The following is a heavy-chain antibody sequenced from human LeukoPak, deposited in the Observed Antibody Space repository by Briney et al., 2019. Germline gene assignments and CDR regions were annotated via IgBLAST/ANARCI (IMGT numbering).Heavy chain of an antibody. V-gene: IGHV1-2*02. CDR3: ARSSGGSGRWGDNWFDP. CDR2: INPKTGST. J-gene: IGHJ5*02. D-gene: IGHD3-10*01. Sequence: ASVKVSCKASGYSFSGNDIHWVRQSPAQGLESMGWINPKTGSTNYAEKFQGRVTMTRDTSISTCYMELSRLRSDDVAVYYCARSSGGSGRWGDNWFDPWGQGTLVIVSS. CDR1: GYSFSGND.